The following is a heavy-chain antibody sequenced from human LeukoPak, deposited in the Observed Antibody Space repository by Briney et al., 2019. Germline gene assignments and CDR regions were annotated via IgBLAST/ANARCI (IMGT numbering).Heavy chain of an antibody. Sequence: ASVKVSCKASGYTFTSYGISWVRQAPGQGLEWMGWISAYNGNTNYAQKLQGRVTMTTDTSTSTAYMELRSLRSDDTAVYYCARGHDDYGDYVVLLDYWGQGTLVTVSS. D-gene: IGHD4-17*01. V-gene: IGHV1-18*01. J-gene: IGHJ4*02. CDR1: GYTFTSYG. CDR2: ISAYNGNT. CDR3: ARGHDDYGDYVVLLDY.